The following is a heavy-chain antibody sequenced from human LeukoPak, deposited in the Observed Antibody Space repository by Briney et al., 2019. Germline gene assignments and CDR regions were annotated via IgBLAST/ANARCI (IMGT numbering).Heavy chain of an antibody. Sequence: SQTLSLTCTVSGGSISSGSYYWSWIRQPAGKGLELIGRIFTSGRTNYNPSLKSRVTISLDTSKNQFSLKLSSVTAADTAVYYCARGLTYYYGSGSNNWFDPWGQGTLVTVSS. D-gene: IGHD3-10*01. V-gene: IGHV4-61*02. CDR2: IFTSGRT. J-gene: IGHJ5*02. CDR1: GGSISSGSYY. CDR3: ARGLTYYYGSGSNNWFDP.